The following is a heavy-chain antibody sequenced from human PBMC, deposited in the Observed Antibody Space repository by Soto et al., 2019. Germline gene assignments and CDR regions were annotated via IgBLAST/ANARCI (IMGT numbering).Heavy chain of an antibody. Sequence: PGESLKISCQGSGYTFTNYWIAWVRQMPGKGLEWMGIIYPDDSDTRYSPSFQGQVTISADKSIGTAYLQWSSLRAEDTALYYCAKGFLQDWGQGYYYGMDVWGQGTTVTVSS. CDR3: AKGFLQDWGQGYYYGMDV. J-gene: IGHJ6*02. CDR1: GYTFTNYW. D-gene: IGHD7-27*01. V-gene: IGHV5-51*01. CDR2: IYPDDSDT.